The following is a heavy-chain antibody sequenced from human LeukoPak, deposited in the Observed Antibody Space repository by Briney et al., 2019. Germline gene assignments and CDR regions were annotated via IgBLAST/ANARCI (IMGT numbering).Heavy chain of an antibody. D-gene: IGHD2-15*01. Sequence: SETLSLTCTVSGGSISSYYWSWIRQPPGKGLEWIGNIHYGGSTNYNPSLKSRVTISGDTSQNQFSLKLNSVTAADTAMYYCARAFGCYPGICGFDIWGQGTMVTVSS. J-gene: IGHJ3*02. V-gene: IGHV4-59*01. CDR1: GGSISSYY. CDR3: ARAFGCYPGICGFDI. CDR2: IHYGGST.